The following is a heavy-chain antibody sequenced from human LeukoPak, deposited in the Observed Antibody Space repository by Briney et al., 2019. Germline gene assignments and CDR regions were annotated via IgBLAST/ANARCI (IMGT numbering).Heavy chain of an antibody. V-gene: IGHV3-74*01. CDR2: INSDGNNT. D-gene: IGHD3-10*01. CDR3: ARELPGAMIRGARGAFDI. CDR1: GFTFSSYW. J-gene: IGHJ3*02. Sequence: PGGSLRLSCAASGFTFSSYWMHWVRQVPGKGLVWVSRINSDGNNTNYADSVKGRFTISRDNSKNTLHLQMNSLRVEDTAIYYCARELPGAMIRGARGAFDIWGQGTMVTVSS.